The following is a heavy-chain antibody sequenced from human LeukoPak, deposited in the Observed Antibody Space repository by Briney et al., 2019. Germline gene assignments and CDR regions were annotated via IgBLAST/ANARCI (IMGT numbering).Heavy chain of an antibody. CDR2: IYTSGST. CDR3: ARAGGATGIYYFDY. J-gene: IGHJ4*02. Sequence: PSQTLSLTCTVSGGSISSGSYYWSCLRQPAGKGLEWIGRIYTSGSTNYNPSHKSRVTISVDTSKNQFSLKLSSVTAADTAVYYCARAGGATGIYYFDYWGQGTLVTVSS. CDR1: GGSISSGSYY. D-gene: IGHD1-26*01. V-gene: IGHV4-61*02.